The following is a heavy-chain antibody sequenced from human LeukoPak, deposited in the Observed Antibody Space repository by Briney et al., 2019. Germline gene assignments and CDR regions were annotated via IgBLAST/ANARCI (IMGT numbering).Heavy chain of an antibody. CDR3: ARDLGYSGFDWAP. J-gene: IGHJ5*02. D-gene: IGHD5-12*01. CDR2: IHSSGNT. CDR1: GYSISSGYY. Sequence: SETLSLTCTVSGYSISSGYYWGWIRQPPGKRLEWVGSIHSSGNTYYNPTFKSRVTISVDTSKIQFSLNLTSVTAADAAVYYCARDLGYSGFDWAPWGQGTLVTVSS. V-gene: IGHV4-38-2*02.